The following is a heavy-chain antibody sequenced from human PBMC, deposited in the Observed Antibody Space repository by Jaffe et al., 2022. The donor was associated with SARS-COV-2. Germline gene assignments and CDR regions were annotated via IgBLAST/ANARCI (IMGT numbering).Heavy chain of an antibody. CDR3: ARHPHNSYTFGGLIVPPYFDY. J-gene: IGHJ4*02. CDR2: MYYSGIT. CDR1: GGSISSSGYY. D-gene: IGHD3-16*02. V-gene: IGHV4-39*01. Sequence: QLQLQESGPGLVKPSETLSLTCTVSGGSISSSGYYWGWIRQPPGKGLEWIGSMYYSGITYYNPSFKSRVTISVDTSKNQFSLKLSSVTAADTTVYYCARHPHNSYTFGGLIVPPYFDYWGQGTLVTVSS.